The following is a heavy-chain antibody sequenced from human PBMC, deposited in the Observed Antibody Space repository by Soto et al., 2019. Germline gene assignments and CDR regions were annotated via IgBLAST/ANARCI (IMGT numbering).Heavy chain of an antibody. CDR3: ARRRFGITMIVVVTPFDY. CDR2: IYHSGRT. D-gene: IGHD3-22*01. V-gene: IGHV4-30-2*01. CDR1: GGSISSGGYS. J-gene: IGHJ4*02. Sequence: QSVACAVSGGSISSGGYSWSWLRQPPGKGLEWIGYIYHSGRTYYNPSLKSRVTISVDRSKNHFSLKLSSVTAPYTAVYYCARRRFGITMIVVVTPFDYWGKGTLLAVAS.